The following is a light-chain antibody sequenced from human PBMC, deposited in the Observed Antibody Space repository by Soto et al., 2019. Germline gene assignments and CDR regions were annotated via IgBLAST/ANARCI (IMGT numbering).Light chain of an antibody. CDR2: EVS. CDR3: SSYSSTSTPWV. CDR1: SSDVGTYNF. V-gene: IGLV2-14*01. Sequence: QSALTQPASVSGSPGQSITISCTGTSSDVGTYNFVSWYQQHPGKAPTLMIYEVSSRPSGVSNRFSGSKSGNTASLTISGLQAEDEADYYCSSYSSTSTPWVFGGGTKVTVL. J-gene: IGLJ3*02.